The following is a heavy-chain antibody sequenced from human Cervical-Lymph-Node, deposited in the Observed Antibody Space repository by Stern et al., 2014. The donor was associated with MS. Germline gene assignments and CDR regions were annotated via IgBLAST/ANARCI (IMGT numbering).Heavy chain of an antibody. CDR1: GYTFIDYY. J-gene: IGHJ5*02. CDR3: TSRNFGP. CDR2: VDPKDGAT. Sequence: EVQLVQSGAEVKEPGATVKISCKVSGYTFIDYYLHWVRQAPGKGLEWMGLVDPKDGATKPSESFQDRFTITADTSIATAYMDLSGLRSEDTAIYYCTSRNFGPWGQGTLVTVSS. V-gene: IGHV1-69-2*01.